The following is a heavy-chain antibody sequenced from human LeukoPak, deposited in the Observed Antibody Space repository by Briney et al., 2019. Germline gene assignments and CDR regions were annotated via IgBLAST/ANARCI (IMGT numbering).Heavy chain of an antibody. Sequence: SETLSLTCTVSGGSISTSNYYWGWIRQPPGKGLEWIGRIYTSGSTNYNPSLKSRVTISVDTSKNQFSLKLSSVTAADTAVYYCARSGYYDSSGYFDYWGQGTLVTVSS. CDR3: ARSGYYDSSGYFDY. D-gene: IGHD3-22*01. CDR1: GGSISTSNYY. V-gene: IGHV4-39*07. CDR2: IYTSGST. J-gene: IGHJ4*02.